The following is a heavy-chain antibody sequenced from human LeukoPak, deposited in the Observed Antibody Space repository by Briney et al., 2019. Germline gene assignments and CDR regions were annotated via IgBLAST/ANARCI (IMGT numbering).Heavy chain of an antibody. CDR1: GYTFTSYY. D-gene: IGHD6-6*01. Sequence: ASVKVSCKASGYTFTSYYVHWVRQAPGQGLEWMGIINPSGGSTTYAQKFQGRVTITRDTPTSTVYMVLSSLRSEDTAVYYCARDRYSISSLYDFWGQGTLVTVSS. J-gene: IGHJ4*02. CDR3: ARDRYSISSLYDF. V-gene: IGHV1-46*01. CDR2: INPSGGST.